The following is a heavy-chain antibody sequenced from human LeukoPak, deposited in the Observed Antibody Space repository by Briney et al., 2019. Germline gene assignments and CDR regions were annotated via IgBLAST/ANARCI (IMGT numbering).Heavy chain of an antibody. CDR3: ARSVQVNTNYDSSGYYFDY. Sequence: ASVKVSCKASGYTFTSYGISWVRQAPGQGLEWMGWISAYNGNTNYAQKLQGRVTMTTDTSTSTAYMELRSLRSDDTAVYYCARSVQVNTNYDSSGYYFDYWGQGTLVTVSS. CDR1: GYTFTSYG. D-gene: IGHD3-22*01. J-gene: IGHJ4*02. CDR2: ISAYNGNT. V-gene: IGHV1-18*01.